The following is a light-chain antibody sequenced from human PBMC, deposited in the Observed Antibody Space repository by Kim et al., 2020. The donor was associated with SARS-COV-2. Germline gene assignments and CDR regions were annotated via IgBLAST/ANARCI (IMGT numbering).Light chain of an antibody. CDR1: QSVTTF. CDR2: DAS. CDR3: LQRSDWPLT. V-gene: IGKV3-11*01. J-gene: IGKJ4*01. Sequence: LSPGERAPLSCRASQSVTTFLVWFQQKPGQTPRLLIYDASNRATGTPVRFSGSGSGTDFTLTISSLEPEDSAIYYCLQRSDWPLTFGGGTKVDIK.